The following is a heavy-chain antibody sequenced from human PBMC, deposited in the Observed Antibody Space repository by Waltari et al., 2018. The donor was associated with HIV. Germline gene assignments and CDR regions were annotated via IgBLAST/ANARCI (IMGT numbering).Heavy chain of an antibody. D-gene: IGHD3-10*01. V-gene: IGHV4-39*02. Sequence: QLQLQVSGPGLVKPSRTLSLTCTGSGGSISSSSYYWGWIRQPPGKGLEWIGSVDYSGRTYYNPSLKSRVTMSADTSKNHFSLRLSSVTAADTAIYYCARRWIGRGYDRSFGMDVWGQGTTVIVS. J-gene: IGHJ6*02. CDR2: VDYSGRT. CDR3: ARRWIGRGYDRSFGMDV. CDR1: GGSISSSSYY.